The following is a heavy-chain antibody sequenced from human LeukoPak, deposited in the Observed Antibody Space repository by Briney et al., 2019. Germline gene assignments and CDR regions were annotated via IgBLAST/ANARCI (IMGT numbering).Heavy chain of an antibody. V-gene: IGHV1-18*01. Sequence: GASVKVSCKASGYTFTSYGISWVRQAPGQGLEWMGWISAYNGNTNYAQKLQGRVTMTTDTSTSTAYMELRSLRSDDTAVYYCARDQGGNSLGADDYWGQGTLVTVSS. CDR3: ARDQGGNSLGADDY. D-gene: IGHD4-23*01. J-gene: IGHJ4*02. CDR2: ISAYNGNT. CDR1: GYTFTSYG.